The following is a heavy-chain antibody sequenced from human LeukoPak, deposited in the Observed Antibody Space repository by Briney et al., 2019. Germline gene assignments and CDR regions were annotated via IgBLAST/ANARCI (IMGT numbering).Heavy chain of an antibody. J-gene: IGHJ4*02. Sequence: PGGSLRLSCAASGFTFSNAWVSWIRQAPGKGLEWVGRINTKADGGTTDYAAPVKGRFSISRDDSKTTLYLQMNSLKTEDTAVYYCTTGLGDNWGQGTLVTVSS. CDR2: INTKADGGTT. CDR3: TTGLGDN. CDR1: GFTFSNAW. D-gene: IGHD3-16*01. V-gene: IGHV3-15*01.